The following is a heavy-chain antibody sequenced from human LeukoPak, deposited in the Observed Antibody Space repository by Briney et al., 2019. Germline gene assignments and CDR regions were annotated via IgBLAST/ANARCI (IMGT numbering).Heavy chain of an antibody. J-gene: IGHJ6*03. V-gene: IGHV4-59*11. Sequence: SETLSLTCTVSGGSISSHYWTWIRQSPVKGLEWIGDISNSGSTNYNPSLKSRVAISIDTSKNQFSLKLSSVTAADTAVYYCGRDALVGYFSYYYMDVWGRGTTVTVSS. CDR3: GRDALVGYFSYYYMDV. D-gene: IGHD2-15*01. CDR1: GGSISSHY. CDR2: ISNSGST.